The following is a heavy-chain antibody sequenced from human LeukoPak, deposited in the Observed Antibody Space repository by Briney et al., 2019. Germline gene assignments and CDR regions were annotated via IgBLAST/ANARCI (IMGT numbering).Heavy chain of an antibody. V-gene: IGHV3-30*02. CDR3: ARDARSHCGTDACYGPYFDY. Sequence: GGSLRLSCAASGFTFNNYAMHWVRQAPGKGLEWVAFTQYDGIVKSYSDSVKGRFTISRDNARNSLYLQMNDLRAEDTGVYFCARDARSHCGTDACYGPYFDYWGQGSLVTVSS. CDR2: TQYDGIVK. D-gene: IGHD2-2*01. CDR1: GFTFNNYA. J-gene: IGHJ4*02.